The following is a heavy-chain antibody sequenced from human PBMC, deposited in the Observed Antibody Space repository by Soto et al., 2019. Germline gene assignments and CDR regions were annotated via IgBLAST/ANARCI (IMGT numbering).Heavy chain of an antibody. Sequence: QLHLVQSGAEVKKAGSSVKVSCKASGGTVSSYAITWVRQAPGKGLEWMGVFIPIFVSAHYAPKFQGRITFTADESRGTAKMEWGGRTSEDRAIYSWAGNVRSVITGFRGYDLGGRGTKVTASS. D-gene: IGHD3-22*01. V-gene: IGHV1-69*01. CDR1: GGTVSSYA. CDR2: FIPIFVSA. CDR3: AGNVRSVITGFRGYDL. J-gene: IGHJ4*02.